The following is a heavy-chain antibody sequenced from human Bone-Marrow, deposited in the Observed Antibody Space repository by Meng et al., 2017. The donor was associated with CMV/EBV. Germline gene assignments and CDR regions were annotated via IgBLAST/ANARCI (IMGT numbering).Heavy chain of an antibody. D-gene: IGHD5-18*01. CDR1: GFTFSSYA. CDR2: ISGSGGST. J-gene: IGHJ6*02. Sequence: GESLKISCAASGFTFSSYAMSWVRQAPGKGLEWVSAISGSGGSTYYADSVKGRFTISRDNAKNTMYLQMNSLRAEDTAVYYCAKDLAYSYVIHYYYYGMDVWGQGTTVTVSS. V-gene: IGHV3-23*01. CDR3: AKDLAYSYVIHYYYYGMDV.